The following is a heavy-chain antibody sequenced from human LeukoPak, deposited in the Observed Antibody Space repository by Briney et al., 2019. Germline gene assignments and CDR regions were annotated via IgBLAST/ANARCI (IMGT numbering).Heavy chain of an antibody. CDR3: ARDGSSGWLFY. Sequence: GGSLRLSCAASGFTFSSYSMNWVRQAPGKGLEWVSSVSSSSSYIYYADSVKGRFTISRDNAKNSLYLQMNSLRAKDTAVYYCARDGSSGWLFYWGQGTLVTVSS. D-gene: IGHD6-19*01. CDR1: GFTFSSYS. CDR2: VSSSSSYI. J-gene: IGHJ4*02. V-gene: IGHV3-21*01.